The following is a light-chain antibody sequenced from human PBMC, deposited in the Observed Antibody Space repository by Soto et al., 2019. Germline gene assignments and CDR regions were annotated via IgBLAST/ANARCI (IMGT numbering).Light chain of an antibody. Sequence: QSVLTQPASVSGSPGQSIAISCTGTSSGVGGYSYVSWYQQQPGKAPKLVISDVSNRPSGVSDRFSGSKSGNTASLTISGLQTEDEADYYCASYTTSSTYGFGTGTKVTVL. CDR3: ASYTTSSTYG. CDR1: SSGVGGYSY. CDR2: DVS. J-gene: IGLJ1*01. V-gene: IGLV2-14*01.